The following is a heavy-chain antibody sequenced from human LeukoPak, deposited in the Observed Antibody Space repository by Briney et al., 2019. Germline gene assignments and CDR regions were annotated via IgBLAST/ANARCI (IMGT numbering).Heavy chain of an antibody. Sequence: PGGSLRLSCAASGFTFSSYWMSWVRQAPGKGLEWVANIKQDGSEKYYVDSVKGRFTISRDNAKNSLYLQMNSLRAEDTAVYYCATEKYYDFWSGYYPTFDYWGQGTLVTVSS. V-gene: IGHV3-7*01. CDR3: ATEKYYDFWSGYYPTFDY. D-gene: IGHD3-3*01. CDR1: GFTFSSYW. J-gene: IGHJ4*02. CDR2: IKQDGSEK.